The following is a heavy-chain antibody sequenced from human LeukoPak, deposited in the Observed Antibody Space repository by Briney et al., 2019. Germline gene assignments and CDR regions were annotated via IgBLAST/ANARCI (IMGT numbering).Heavy chain of an antibody. CDR1: GYTFTSYG. CDR3: ARGPLTDLHWSRNYGMDV. J-gene: IGHJ6*02. D-gene: IGHD3-16*01. CDR2: ISAYNGNT. V-gene: IGHV1-18*01. Sequence: ASVKVSCKASGYTFTSYGISWVRQAPGQGLEWMGWISAYNGNTNYAQKLQGRVTMTTDTSTSTAYMELRSLRSDDTAVYYCARGPLTDLHWSRNYGMDVWGQGTTVTVSS.